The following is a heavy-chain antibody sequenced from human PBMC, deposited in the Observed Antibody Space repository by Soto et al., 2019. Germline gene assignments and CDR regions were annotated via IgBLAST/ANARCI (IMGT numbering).Heavy chain of an antibody. Sequence: ASVKVSCKASGYTFTGYYMHWVRQAPGQGLEWMGWINPNSGGTNYAQKFQGRVTMTRDTSISTAYMELSRLRSDDTAVYYCARTKSGYSYGSTRLFDYWGQGTLVTGS. CDR2: INPNSGGT. D-gene: IGHD5-18*01. CDR3: ARTKSGYSYGSTRLFDY. CDR1: GYTFTGYY. V-gene: IGHV1-2*02. J-gene: IGHJ4*02.